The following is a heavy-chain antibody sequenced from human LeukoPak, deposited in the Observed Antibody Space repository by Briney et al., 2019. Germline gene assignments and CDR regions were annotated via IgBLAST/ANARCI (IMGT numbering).Heavy chain of an antibody. CDR2: ISSSSSYI. V-gene: IGHV3-21*01. J-gene: IGHJ3*02. CDR1: GFTFSSYS. D-gene: IGHD2-21*01. Sequence: PGGSLRLSCAASGFTFSSYSMNWVRQAPGKGLEWVSSISSSSSYIYYADSVKGRFTISRDNAKNSLYLQMNSLRAEDTAVYYCARSVMSVGAFDIWGQGTMVTVSS. CDR3: ARSVMSVGAFDI.